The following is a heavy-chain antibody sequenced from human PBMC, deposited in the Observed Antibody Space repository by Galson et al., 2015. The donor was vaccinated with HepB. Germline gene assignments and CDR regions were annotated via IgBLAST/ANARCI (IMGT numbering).Heavy chain of an antibody. J-gene: IGHJ4*02. CDR3: ARGNWVIFGVVYSESAFGYFDY. V-gene: IGHV3-49*03. D-gene: IGHD3-3*01. Sequence: SLRLSCAASGFTFGDYPMSWFRQTPGKGLEWVGFIRSKAYGGTTQYAASVKGRFTISRDDSKGIAYLQMNSLKTEDTAVYYCARGNWVIFGVVYSESAFGYFDYWGQGTLVTVSS. CDR2: IRSKAYGGTT. CDR1: GFTFGDYP.